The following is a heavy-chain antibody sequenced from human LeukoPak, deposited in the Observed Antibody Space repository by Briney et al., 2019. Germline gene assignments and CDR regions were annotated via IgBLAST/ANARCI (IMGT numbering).Heavy chain of an antibody. J-gene: IGHJ5*02. V-gene: IGHV1-2*06. D-gene: IGHD2-2*01. Sequence: ASVKVSCKASGYTFTGYYMHWVRQAPGQGLEWMGRTNPNSGGTNYAQKFQGRVTMTRDTSINTAYMDLSRLTSDDTAVYYCAREGIVVVPPLIDPWGQGTLVTVSS. CDR1: GYTFTGYY. CDR2: TNPNSGGT. CDR3: AREGIVVVPPLIDP.